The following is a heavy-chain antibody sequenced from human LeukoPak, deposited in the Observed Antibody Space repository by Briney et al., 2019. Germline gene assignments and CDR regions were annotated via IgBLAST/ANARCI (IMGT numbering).Heavy chain of an antibody. CDR3: AREHDYGDYVGWFDP. J-gene: IGHJ5*02. D-gene: IGHD4-17*01. Sequence: SVEVSCKASGGTFSSYAISWVRQAPGQGLEWMGGIIPIFGTANYAQKFQGRVTITADESTSTAYMELSSLRSEDTAVYYCAREHDYGDYVGWFDPWGQGTLVTVSS. CDR1: GGTFSSYA. V-gene: IGHV1-69*13. CDR2: IIPIFGTA.